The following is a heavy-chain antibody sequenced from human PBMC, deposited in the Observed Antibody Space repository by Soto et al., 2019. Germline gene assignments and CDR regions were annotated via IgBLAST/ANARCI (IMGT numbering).Heavy chain of an antibody. CDR2: INPNSGGT. J-gene: IGHJ5*02. Sequence: ASVKVSCKASGYTFTGYYMHWVRQAPGQGLEWMGWINPNSGGTNYAQKFQGRVTMTRDTSISTAYMELSRLRSDDTAVYYCASTDFWSGFSNWFDPWRQRTLVTVSS. CDR1: GYTFTGYY. V-gene: IGHV1-2*02. CDR3: ASTDFWSGFSNWFDP. D-gene: IGHD3-3*01.